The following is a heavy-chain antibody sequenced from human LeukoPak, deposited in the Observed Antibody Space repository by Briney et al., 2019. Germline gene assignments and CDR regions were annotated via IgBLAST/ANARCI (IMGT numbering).Heavy chain of an antibody. Sequence: GGSLRLSCAASGFTFSSYAMSWVRQAPGKGLGWVSGISGSGGSTYYADSVKGRFTISRDNSKNTEYLQMNSLRAEDTAVYYCAKDIVVVPAPVGYFDLWGRGTLVTVSS. D-gene: IGHD2-2*01. V-gene: IGHV3-23*01. CDR3: AKDIVVVPAPVGYFDL. J-gene: IGHJ2*01. CDR2: ISGSGGST. CDR1: GFTFSSYA.